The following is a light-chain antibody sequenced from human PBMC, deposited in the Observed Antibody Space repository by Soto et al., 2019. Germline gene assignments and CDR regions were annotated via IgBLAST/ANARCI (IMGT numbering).Light chain of an antibody. CDR1: QGIRNG. CDR2: AAS. J-gene: IGKJ1*01. CDR3: LQHNRYPWT. V-gene: IGKV1-17*01. Sequence: DIQMTQSPSSLSASVGDRVTITCRASQGIRNGLGWYQQKPGKAPKRLIFAASSLESGVPSRFSGSGSGTEFTLTISSLHPEDFATYHCLQHNRYPWTFGQGTKVEIK.